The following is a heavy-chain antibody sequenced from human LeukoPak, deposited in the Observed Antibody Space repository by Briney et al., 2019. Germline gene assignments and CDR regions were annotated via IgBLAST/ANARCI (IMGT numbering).Heavy chain of an antibody. J-gene: IGHJ4*02. D-gene: IGHD4-23*01. Sequence: PSETLSLTCAVYGGSFSGYYWSWIRQPPGKGLEWIGEINHSGSTNYNPSLKSRVTISVDTSKNQFSLKLSSVTAADTAVYYCARRGRGVTPFSGWGQGTLVTVSS. CDR1: GGSFSGYY. V-gene: IGHV4-34*01. CDR3: ARRGRGVTPFSG. CDR2: INHSGST.